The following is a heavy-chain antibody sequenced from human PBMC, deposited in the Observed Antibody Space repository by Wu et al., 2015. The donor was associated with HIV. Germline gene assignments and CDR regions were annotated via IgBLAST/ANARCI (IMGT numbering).Heavy chain of an antibody. CDR2: INPNSGGT. J-gene: IGHJ4*02. D-gene: IGHD3-22*01. CDR1: GYIFTGFS. CDR3: ARVFLNYYDSSGYPDY. Sequence: QVHLVQSGAEVKKPGASVKVSCKASGYIFTGFSLHWVRQAPGQGFEWMGWINPNSGGTTYAQRFQGRVTMTRDTSISTAYMELSRLRSDDTAVYYCARVFLNYYDSSGYPDYWGQGTLVTVSS. V-gene: IGHV1-2*02.